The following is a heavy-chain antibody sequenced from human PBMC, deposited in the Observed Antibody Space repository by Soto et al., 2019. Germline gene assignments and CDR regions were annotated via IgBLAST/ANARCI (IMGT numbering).Heavy chain of an antibody. J-gene: IGHJ6*02. CDR1: GSTFSSYG. D-gene: IGHD3-10*01. Sequence: GGSLRLSCAASGSTFSSYGMHWVRQAPGKGLEWVAVIWYDGSNKYYADSVKGRFTISRDNSKNTLYLQMNSLRAEDTAVYYCARAYSVRGIYYYYYGMDVWGQGTTVTVSS. CDR3: ARAYSVRGIYYYYYGMDV. V-gene: IGHV3-33*01. CDR2: IWYDGSNK.